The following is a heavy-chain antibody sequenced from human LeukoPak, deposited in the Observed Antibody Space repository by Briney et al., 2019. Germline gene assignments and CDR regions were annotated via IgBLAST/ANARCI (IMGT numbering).Heavy chain of an antibody. J-gene: IGHJ4*02. Sequence: PGGSLRLSCAASGFTFSNYAMPWVRQTPGKGLEWVACITDIGKNTYYTDSVKGRFTISRDNSKNTLSLQMNSLRVEDTAVYYCAKATRRYCTGGTCYPLDYWGQGTLVTVS. CDR2: ITDIGKNT. CDR1: GFTFSNYA. D-gene: IGHD2-8*02. V-gene: IGHV3-23*01. CDR3: AKATRRYCTGGTCYPLDY.